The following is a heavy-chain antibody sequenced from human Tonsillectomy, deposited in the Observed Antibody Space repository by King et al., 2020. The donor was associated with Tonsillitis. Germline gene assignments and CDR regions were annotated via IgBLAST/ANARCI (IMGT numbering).Heavy chain of an antibody. CDR2: IYPGNSDT. V-gene: IGHV5-51*01. J-gene: IGHJ5*02. Sequence: VQLVESGAEVKKPGESLKISCKASGYIFTSYWIAWVRQMPGRGLEWMGIIYPGNSDTRYSPSFQGLVTISADKSISTTYVQGSSLKASDTAIYYCARVTCSSSPCRWVNWFDPWGQGTLVTVSS. D-gene: IGHD2-2*01. CDR3: ARVTCSSSPCRWVNWFDP. CDR1: GYIFTSYW.